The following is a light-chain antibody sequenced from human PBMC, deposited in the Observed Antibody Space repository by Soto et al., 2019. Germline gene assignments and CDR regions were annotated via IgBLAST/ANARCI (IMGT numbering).Light chain of an antibody. CDR1: SSDIGTYNL. CDR2: GAT. J-gene: IGLJ1*01. CDR3: CSYAGGSTFV. Sequence: QSVLTQPASVSGSPGQSITISCIGTSSDIGTYNLVSWYQQHPGKAPKLIIYGATERPSGVSNRFSGSRSGNTASLTISGLQAEDEADYHCCSYAGGSTFVFGTGPKLTVL. V-gene: IGLV2-23*01.